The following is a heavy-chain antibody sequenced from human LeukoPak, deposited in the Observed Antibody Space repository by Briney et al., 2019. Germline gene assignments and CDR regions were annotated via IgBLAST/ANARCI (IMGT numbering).Heavy chain of an antibody. CDR3: VRERFHGSGAPKFDF. Sequence: GGSLRLSCAASGFTFSDYSMNWVRQTPRKGLEWVSCISGSGSYIYYADSVKGRFTISRDNAKNSLHLQVNSLRAEDTAVYYCVRERFHGSGAPKFDFWGQGTLVTVSS. CDR2: ISGSGSYI. D-gene: IGHD3-10*01. CDR1: GFTFSDYS. J-gene: IGHJ4*02. V-gene: IGHV3-21*06.